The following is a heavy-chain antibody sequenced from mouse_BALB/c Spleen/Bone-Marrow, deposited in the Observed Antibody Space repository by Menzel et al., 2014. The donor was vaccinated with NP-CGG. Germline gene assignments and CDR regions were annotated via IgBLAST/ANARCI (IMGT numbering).Heavy chain of an antibody. CDR2: IDPANGYS. CDR3: ALITTATFSYWYFDV. V-gene: IGHV14-3*02. Sequence: EVKLMESGAELVEPGASVKLSCTASGFNIKDTYMHWVKQRPEQGLEWIGRIDPANGYSIYDPKFRGKATITADTTSNTAHLQLSSLTSEDTAVYYCALITTATFSYWYFDVWGAGTTVTVSS. D-gene: IGHD1-2*01. CDR1: GFNIKDTY. J-gene: IGHJ1*01.